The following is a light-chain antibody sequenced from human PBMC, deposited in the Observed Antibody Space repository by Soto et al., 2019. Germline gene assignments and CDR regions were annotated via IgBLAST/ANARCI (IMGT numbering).Light chain of an antibody. V-gene: IGKV1-5*03. J-gene: IGKJ1*01. CDR2: KAS. Sequence: DIQMTQSPSTLSASVGDRVTISCRASQSISRLLAWYQQKPGKAPKVLIYKASSLESGVPSRFTGSVSGTAFTLTISSLQPDDFATYYCQLYYTYPWTLGQGTKVEIK. CDR3: QLYYTYPWT. CDR1: QSISRL.